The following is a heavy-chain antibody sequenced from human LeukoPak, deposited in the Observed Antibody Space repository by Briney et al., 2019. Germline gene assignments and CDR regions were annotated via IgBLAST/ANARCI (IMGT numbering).Heavy chain of an antibody. Sequence: PSETLSLTCTVSGGSISSHYWSWIRQPPGKGLEWIGYIYYSGSTHYNPSLKSRVTISVDTSKNQFSLKLSSVTAADTAVYYCARYSYANAFDIWGQGTMVTVSS. V-gene: IGHV4-59*11. CDR1: GGSISSHY. CDR3: ARYSYANAFDI. D-gene: IGHD5-18*01. CDR2: IYYSGST. J-gene: IGHJ3*02.